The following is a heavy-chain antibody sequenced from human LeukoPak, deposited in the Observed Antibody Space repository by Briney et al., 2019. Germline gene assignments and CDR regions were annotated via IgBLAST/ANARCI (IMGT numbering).Heavy chain of an antibody. CDR2: INASGGST. Sequence: ASVKVSCKASGYTFTSYYMHWVRQAPGQGLEWMGIINASGGSTSYAQKFQGRVTMTRDMSTSTVYMELSSLRSEDTAVYYCARVVAPGGYSYGINAFDIWGQGTMVTVSS. D-gene: IGHD5-18*01. CDR1: GYTFTSYY. V-gene: IGHV1-46*01. J-gene: IGHJ3*02. CDR3: ARVVAPGGYSYGINAFDI.